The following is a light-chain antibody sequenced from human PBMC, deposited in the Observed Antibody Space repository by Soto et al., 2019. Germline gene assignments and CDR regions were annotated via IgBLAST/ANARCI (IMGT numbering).Light chain of an antibody. J-gene: IGLJ1*01. Sequence: QSALTQPASVSGSPGQSITISCTGTSSDVGGYNYVSWYPQHPGKAPKLMIYDVSNRPSGVSNRFSGSKSGNTASLTISGLQAEDEADYYCSSYTSSSTLGVFGTGTKLTVL. CDR2: DVS. CDR3: SSYTSSSTLGV. V-gene: IGLV2-14*01. CDR1: SSDVGGYNY.